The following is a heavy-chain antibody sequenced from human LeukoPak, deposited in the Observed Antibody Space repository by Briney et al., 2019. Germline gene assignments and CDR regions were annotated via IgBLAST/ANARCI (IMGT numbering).Heavy chain of an antibody. CDR1: GFTFSSYG. CDR3: AKAEAAAGPIDY. Sequence: GGSLRLSCAASGFTFSSYGMHWVRQAPGKGLEWVAVIWYDGSNKYYADSVKGRFTISRDDSKNTLYLQMNSLRAEDTAVYYCAKAEAAAGPIDYWGQGTLVTVSS. V-gene: IGHV3-33*06. CDR2: IWYDGSNK. D-gene: IGHD6-13*01. J-gene: IGHJ4*02.